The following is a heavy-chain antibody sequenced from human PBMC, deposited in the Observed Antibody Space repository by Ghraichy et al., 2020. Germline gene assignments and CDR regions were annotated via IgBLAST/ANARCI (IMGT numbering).Heavy chain of an antibody. J-gene: IGHJ5*02. CDR1: GGDISSGDYS. CDR3: ASGVEMFTMTTERYNWLDP. Sequence: SETLSLTCDVSGGDISSGDYSGSWVRQPPGKGLEWIGYVFHTGAAFYSPSLKSRVNISMDKSKNQFSLKISSVTAADTAVYFCASGVEMFTMTTERYNWLDPWGQGTLVTVSS. V-gene: IGHV4-30-2*01. D-gene: IGHD5-24*01. CDR2: VFHTGAA.